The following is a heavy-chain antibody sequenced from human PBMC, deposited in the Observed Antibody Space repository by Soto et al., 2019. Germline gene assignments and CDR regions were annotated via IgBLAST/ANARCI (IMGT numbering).Heavy chain of an antibody. CDR3: AKEEGLPTGYYYYGMDV. Sequence: PGGSLRLSCAASGFTFSSYGMHWVRQAPGKGLEWVAVISYDGSNKYYADSVKGRFTISRDNSKNTLYLQMNSLRAEDTAVYYCAKEEGLPTGYYYYGMDVWGQGTTVTVSS. CDR1: GFTFSSYG. D-gene: IGHD5-12*01. CDR2: ISYDGSNK. J-gene: IGHJ6*02. V-gene: IGHV3-30*18.